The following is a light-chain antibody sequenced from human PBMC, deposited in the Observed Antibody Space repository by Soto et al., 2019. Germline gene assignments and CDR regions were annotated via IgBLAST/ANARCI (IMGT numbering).Light chain of an antibody. CDR1: QSLSRN. J-gene: IGKJ3*01. CDR2: GAS. CDR3: YYYNDYHHAFT. Sequence: EIVMTQSPATLSVSPGERATLSCRASQSLSRNLAWYQQKPGQAPRLLIFGASTRASGIPARFSGSGPGTDFTLTISILRLEDFALYYCYYYNDYHHAFTFGPGTKV. V-gene: IGKV3-15*01.